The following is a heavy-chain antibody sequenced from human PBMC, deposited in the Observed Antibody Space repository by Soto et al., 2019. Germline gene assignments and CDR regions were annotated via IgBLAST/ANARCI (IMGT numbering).Heavy chain of an antibody. CDR3: TRRTYPSLGMDV. J-gene: IGHJ6*02. CDR2: IRSKANSYAT. CDR1: GFTFSGSA. V-gene: IGHV3-73*02. Sequence: EVQLVESGGGLVQPGGSLKLSCAASGFTFSGSAMHWVRQASGKGLEWVGRIRSKANSYATAYAASVKGRFTISRDDSKNTAYLQLNSLKTEDTAMYYCTRRTYPSLGMDVWGQGTTVTYSS. D-gene: IGHD2-2*01.